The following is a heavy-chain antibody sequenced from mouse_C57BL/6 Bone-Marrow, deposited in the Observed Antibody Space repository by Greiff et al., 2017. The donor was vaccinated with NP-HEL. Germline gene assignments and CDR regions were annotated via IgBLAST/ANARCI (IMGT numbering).Heavy chain of an antibody. CDR3: ARALARLPSANYYGSSLYYFDY. Sequence: QVQLQQSGAELVRPGTSVKVSCKASGYAFTNYLIEWVKQRPGQGLEWIGVINPGSGGTNYNEKFKGKATLTADESSSTAYMPLSSLTSEDSAVYVWARALARLPSANYYGSSLYYFDYWGKGTTLTVSS. V-gene: IGHV1-54*01. D-gene: IGHD1-1*01. CDR1: GYAFTNYL. CDR2: INPGSGGT. J-gene: IGHJ2*01.